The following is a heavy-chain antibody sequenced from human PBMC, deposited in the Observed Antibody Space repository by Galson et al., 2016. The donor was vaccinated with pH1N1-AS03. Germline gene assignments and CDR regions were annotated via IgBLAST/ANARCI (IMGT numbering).Heavy chain of an antibody. J-gene: IGHJ5*02. V-gene: IGHV4-39*07. CDR2: MSYSGST. CDR1: F. CDR3: ARRRLFWTPGFDP. Sequence: FWGWIRQPPGKGLEWIGSMSYSGSTYYNPSLKSRVTISVDTSKNQFSLKLSSVTAADTAVYYCARRRLFWTPGFDPWGQGTLVTVSS. D-gene: IGHD3/OR15-3a*01.